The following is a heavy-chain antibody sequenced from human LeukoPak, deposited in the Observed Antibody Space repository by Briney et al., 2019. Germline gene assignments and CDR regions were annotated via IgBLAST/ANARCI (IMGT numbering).Heavy chain of an antibody. J-gene: IGHJ4*02. V-gene: IGHV3-7*01. Sequence: PGGSLRLSCAASGFTFSSYWMNWVRQAPGKGLEWVANIKQDGSERYYVDSVKGRFTISRDNAKNSLYLQMNSLRPEDTAVYYCARDSFHSSDYWGQGTLVTVSS. CDR1: GFTFSSYW. D-gene: IGHD3-3*02. CDR2: IKQDGSER. CDR3: ARDSFHSSDY.